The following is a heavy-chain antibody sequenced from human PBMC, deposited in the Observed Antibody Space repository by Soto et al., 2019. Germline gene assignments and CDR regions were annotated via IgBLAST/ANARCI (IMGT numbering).Heavy chain of an antibody. D-gene: IGHD1-26*01. V-gene: IGHV3-21*01. Sequence: PGGSLRLACAASGFTFSSYSMNWVRQAPGKGLEWVSSISSSSSYIYYADSVKGRFTISRDNAKNSLYLQMNSLRAEDTAVYYCARVPRRGAPQPTLYRGQGTLVTVS. CDR2: ISSSSSYI. J-gene: IGHJ4*02. CDR3: ARVPRRGAPQPTLY. CDR1: GFTFSSYS.